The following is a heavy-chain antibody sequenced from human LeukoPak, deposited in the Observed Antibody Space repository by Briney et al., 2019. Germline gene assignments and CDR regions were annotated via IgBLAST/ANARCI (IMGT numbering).Heavy chain of an antibody. J-gene: IGHJ4*02. CDR1: GLTFAGYD. V-gene: IGHV3-23*01. Sequence: GGSLRLSCAPSGLTFAGYDMSWVRQAPGKGLEWVSTISASGDNTYYAGSVKGRFTISRDNSKNTLYLQMDSLRAEDTAVYYCAKRFCSATRCFHFDYWGQGTLVTVSS. CDR3: AKRFCSATRCFHFDY. CDR2: ISASGDNT. D-gene: IGHD2-2*01.